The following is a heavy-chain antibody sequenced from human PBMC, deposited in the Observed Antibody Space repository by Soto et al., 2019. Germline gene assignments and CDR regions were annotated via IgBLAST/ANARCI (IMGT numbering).Heavy chain of an antibody. D-gene: IGHD3-10*01. V-gene: IGHV4-39*01. CDR3: AKHRGPTGPNY. J-gene: IGHJ4*02. CDR2: MDHSGNT. Sequence: QLQLQESGPGLVKPSETLSLTCTVSGDSISSNNYYWGWILQPPGRGLEWIGSMDHSGNTYNNTSLKSRVTISVNTSKNQLSLNLRSVTAADTAVYYCAKHRGPTGPNYWGQGTLVTVSS. CDR1: GDSISSNNYY.